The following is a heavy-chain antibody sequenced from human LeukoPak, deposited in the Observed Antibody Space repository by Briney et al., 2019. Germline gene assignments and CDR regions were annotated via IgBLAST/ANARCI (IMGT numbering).Heavy chain of an antibody. Sequence: AAPLILSNAATRLTVRSYQMSGVRQGPGKGLEWVSILYSGGSTYYADSVKGRFTISRDNSKNTLYLQMNSLRAEDTAVYYCARQVYNSGWYLDYWGQGTLVAVSS. CDR2: LYSGGST. CDR1: RLTVRSYQ. CDR3: ARQVYNSGWYLDY. J-gene: IGHJ4*02. D-gene: IGHD6-19*01. V-gene: IGHV3-66*04.